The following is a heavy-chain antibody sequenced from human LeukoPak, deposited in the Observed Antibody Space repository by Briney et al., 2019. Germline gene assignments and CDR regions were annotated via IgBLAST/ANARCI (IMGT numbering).Heavy chain of an antibody. D-gene: IGHD3-10*01. V-gene: IGHV1-3*01. Sequence: ASVKVSCKASGYTFTSYGISWVRQAPGQRLEWMGWINAGNGNTKYSQKFQGRVTITRDTSASTAYMELSSLRSEDTAVYYCARDVPAGNDYWGQGTLVTVSS. J-gene: IGHJ4*02. CDR3: ARDVPAGNDY. CDR1: GYTFTSYG. CDR2: INAGNGNT.